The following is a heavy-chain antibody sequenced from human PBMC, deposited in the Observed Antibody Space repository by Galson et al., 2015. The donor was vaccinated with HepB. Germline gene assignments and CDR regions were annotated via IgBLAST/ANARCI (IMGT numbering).Heavy chain of an antibody. D-gene: IGHD3-10*01. CDR2: FDPEDGET. J-gene: IGHJ4*02. V-gene: IGHV1-24*01. Sequence: SVKVSCKVSGYTLTELSMHWVRQAPGKGLEWMGGFDPEDGETIYAQKFQGRVTMTEDTSTDTAYMELSSLRSEDTAVYYCATAPLILLWFGELLYWGQGTQVTVSS. CDR1: GYTLTELS. CDR3: ATAPLILLWFGELLY.